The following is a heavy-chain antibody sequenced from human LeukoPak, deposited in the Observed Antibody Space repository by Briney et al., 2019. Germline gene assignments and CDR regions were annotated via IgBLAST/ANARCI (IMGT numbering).Heavy chain of an antibody. CDR1: GFTFSSYS. V-gene: IGHV3-21*01. CDR2: ISSSSSYI. Sequence: GGSLRLSCAASGFTFSSYSMNWVRQAPGKGLEWVSSISSSSSYIYYADSVKGRFTISRDNAKNSLYLQMKSLRAEDTVVYYCARLLADIAYGAEETLAPVPS. J-gene: IGHJ4*02. CDR3: ARLLADIAY.